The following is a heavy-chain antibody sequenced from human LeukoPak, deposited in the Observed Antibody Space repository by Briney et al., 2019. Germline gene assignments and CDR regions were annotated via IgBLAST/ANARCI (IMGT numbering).Heavy chain of an antibody. Sequence: GGSLRLSCAASGFTFSSYSMNWVRQAPGKGLEWVSSISSSSSYIYYADSVKGRFTISRDNAKNSLYLQMNSLRAEDTAVYYCARDCQGIVRTWGYDQLLWERMDVWGKGTTVTVSS. CDR2: ISSSSSYI. CDR1: GFTFSSYS. CDR3: ARDCQGIVRTWGYDQLLWERMDV. V-gene: IGHV3-21*01. D-gene: IGHD2-2*01. J-gene: IGHJ6*03.